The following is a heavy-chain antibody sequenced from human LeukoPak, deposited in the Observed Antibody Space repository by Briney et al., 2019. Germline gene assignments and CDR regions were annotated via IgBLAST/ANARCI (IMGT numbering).Heavy chain of an antibody. V-gene: IGHV1-2*02. Sequence: ASVKVSCKASGYTFTGYYMHWVRQAPGQGLEWMGWINPNSGGTNYAQKFQGRVTMTRDTSISTAYMELSRLRSDDTAVYYCARVRKGIAAAGNLNWFDPWGQGNLVTVSS. J-gene: IGHJ5*02. CDR1: GYTFTGYY. CDR2: INPNSGGT. CDR3: ARVRKGIAAAGNLNWFDP. D-gene: IGHD6-13*01.